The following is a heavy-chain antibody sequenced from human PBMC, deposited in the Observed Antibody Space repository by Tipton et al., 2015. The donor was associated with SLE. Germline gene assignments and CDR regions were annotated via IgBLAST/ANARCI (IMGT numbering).Heavy chain of an antibody. CDR2: ISDSGGST. D-gene: IGHD1-26*01. CDR3: ARDPSRVGATGLFDY. V-gene: IGHV3-23*01. Sequence: SLRLSCAASGFTFSSYDMSWVRQAPGKGLEWVSAISDSGGSTYYADSVKGRFTISRDNSKNTLYLQMNSLRAEDTAVYYSARDPSRVGATGLFDYWGQGTLVTVSS. J-gene: IGHJ4*02. CDR1: GFTFSSYD.